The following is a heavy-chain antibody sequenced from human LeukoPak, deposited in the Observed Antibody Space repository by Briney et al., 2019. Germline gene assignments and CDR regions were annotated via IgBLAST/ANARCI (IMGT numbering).Heavy chain of an antibody. Sequence: ASVKVSCTASGYTFTSYAMNWVRPAPGQGLEWVGWINTNTGNPTYAPGFTGRFVFSLDTSVSTAYLQISSLKAEDTAVYYCARTTVTTWGWFDPWGQGTLVTVSS. V-gene: IGHV7-4-1*02. CDR3: ARTTVTTWGWFDP. CDR1: GYTFTSYA. CDR2: INTNTGNP. J-gene: IGHJ5*02. D-gene: IGHD4-17*01.